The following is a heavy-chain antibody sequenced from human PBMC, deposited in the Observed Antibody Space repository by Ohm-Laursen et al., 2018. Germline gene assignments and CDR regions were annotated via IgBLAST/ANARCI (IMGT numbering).Heavy chain of an antibody. CDR1: GFIFRNFG. Sequence: SLRLSCAAFGFIFRNFGMHWVRQAPGKGLEWVAAIWYDGSNKYYADSVKGRFTISRDNSRNTLYLQMNSLRAEDTAVYYCAGARGRQRFDYWGQGTLVTVSS. D-gene: IGHD6-6*01. CDR2: IWYDGSNK. CDR3: AGARGRQRFDY. V-gene: IGHV3-33*01. J-gene: IGHJ4*02.